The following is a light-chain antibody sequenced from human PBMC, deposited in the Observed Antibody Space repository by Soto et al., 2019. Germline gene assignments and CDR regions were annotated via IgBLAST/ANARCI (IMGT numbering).Light chain of an antibody. CDR2: LNSDGSH. J-gene: IGLJ2*01. Sequence: QTVLTQSPSASASLGASFKLTCTLSSGHSSYAIAWHQQQPEKGPRYLMRLNSDGSHSKGDGIPDRFSGSSSGAERYLTISSLQSEDEADYYCQTWGTGIVVFGGGTKLTVL. CDR1: SGHSSYA. V-gene: IGLV4-69*01. CDR3: QTWGTGIVV.